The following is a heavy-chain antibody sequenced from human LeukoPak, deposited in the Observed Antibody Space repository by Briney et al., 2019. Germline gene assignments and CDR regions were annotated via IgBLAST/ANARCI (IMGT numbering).Heavy chain of an antibody. D-gene: IGHD3-3*01. CDR2: ISSSSSYI. CDR1: GFTFSSYS. Sequence: GGSLRLSCAASGFTFSSYSMNWVRQAPGKGLEWVSSISSSSSYIYYADSVKGRFTISRDNAKNSLYLQMNSLRAEDTAVYYCARTSSTIPGIWFDPWGQGTLVTVSS. J-gene: IGHJ5*02. CDR3: ARTSSTIPGIWFDP. V-gene: IGHV3-21*04.